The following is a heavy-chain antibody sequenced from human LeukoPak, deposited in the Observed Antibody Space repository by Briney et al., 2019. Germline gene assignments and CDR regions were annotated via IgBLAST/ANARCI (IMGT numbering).Heavy chain of an antibody. CDR3: ARERRGYSYGRAFDI. CDR2: IYYSGST. J-gene: IGHJ3*02. D-gene: IGHD5-18*01. V-gene: IGHV4-59*01. CDR1: GGSISRYY. Sequence: SETLSLTCTVSGGSISRYYWNWIRQSPGKGLEWIGYIYYSGSTNYNPSLKSRVTISVDTSKNQFSLKLSSVTAADTAVYYCARERRGYSYGRAFDIWGQGTMVTVSS.